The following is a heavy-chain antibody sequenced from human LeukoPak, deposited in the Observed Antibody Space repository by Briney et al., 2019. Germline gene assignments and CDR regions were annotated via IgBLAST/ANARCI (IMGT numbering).Heavy chain of an antibody. CDR1: GFPFTSYA. Sequence: ASVKVSCKASGFPFTSYAITWVRQAPGQRLEWMGWISAYSGHTNYAQKLQGRVTMSVDASKTQFSLTLTSVTAADTAVYYCARLSTVTTSFYYWGQGTLVTVSS. CDR2: ISAYSGHT. CDR3: ARLSTVTTSFYY. D-gene: IGHD4-17*01. J-gene: IGHJ4*02. V-gene: IGHV1-18*04.